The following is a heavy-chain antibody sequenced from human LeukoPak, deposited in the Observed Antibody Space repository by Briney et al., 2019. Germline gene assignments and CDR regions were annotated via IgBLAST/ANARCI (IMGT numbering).Heavy chain of an antibody. J-gene: IGHJ4*02. D-gene: IGHD3-22*01. CDR3: AGKYGVIVVG. CDR1: GFTFSSYE. CDR2: ISSSDSSE. Sequence: PGGSLRLSCAVSGFTFSSYEMNWVRQAPGKGLDWVSCISSSDSSEYYADSAKGRFTISRDNAKNSLYLQMNSLRAEDTAVYYCAGKYGVIVVGGGQGTLVTVSS. V-gene: IGHV3-48*03.